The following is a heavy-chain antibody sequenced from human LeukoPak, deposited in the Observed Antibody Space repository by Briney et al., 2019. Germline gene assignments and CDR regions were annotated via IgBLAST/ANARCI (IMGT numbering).Heavy chain of an antibody. CDR2: FYYTGST. CDR3: ASGSSTSHYYYYMDV. D-gene: IGHD2-2*01. V-gene: IGHV4-39*07. Sequence: PSETLSLTCTGSGYSISSSSFYWGWIRQPPGKGLEWIGSFYYTGSTNYNPSLKSRVTMSVDTSKNQFSLKLSSVTAADTAVYYCASGSSTSHYYYYMDVWGKGTTVTISS. CDR1: GYSISSSSFY. J-gene: IGHJ6*03.